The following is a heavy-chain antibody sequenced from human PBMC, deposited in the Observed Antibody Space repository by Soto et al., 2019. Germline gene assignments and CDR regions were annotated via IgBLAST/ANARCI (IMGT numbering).Heavy chain of an antibody. V-gene: IGHV3-30*18. CDR2: ISYDGSNK. CDR3: AKVRSVIFGVVKIWVGAFDI. J-gene: IGHJ3*02. Sequence: VGSLRLSCAASGFTFSSYGMHWVRQAPGKGLEWVAVISYDGSNKYYADSVKGRFTISRDNSKNTLYLQMNSLRAEDTAVYYCAKVRSVIFGVVKIWVGAFDIWGQGTMVTVSS. D-gene: IGHD3-3*01. CDR1: GFTFSSYG.